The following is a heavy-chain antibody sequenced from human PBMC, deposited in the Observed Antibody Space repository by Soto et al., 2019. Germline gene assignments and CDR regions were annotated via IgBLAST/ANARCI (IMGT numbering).Heavy chain of an antibody. CDR1: GFTFSSYW. J-gene: IGHJ5*02. D-gene: IGHD4-17*01. CDR3: ARPPTLHGDSPGYNWFDP. Sequence: GGSLRLSCAASGFTFSSYWMSWVRQAPGKGLEWVANIKQDGSEKYYVDSVKGRFTISRDNAKNSLYLQMNSLRAEDTAVYYCARPPTLHGDSPGYNWFDPWGQGTLVTVSS. V-gene: IGHV3-7*01. CDR2: IKQDGSEK.